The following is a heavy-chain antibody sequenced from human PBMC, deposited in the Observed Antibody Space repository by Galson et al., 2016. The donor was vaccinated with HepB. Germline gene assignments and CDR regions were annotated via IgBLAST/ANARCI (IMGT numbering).Heavy chain of an antibody. Sequence: SLRLSCAASGVTVSNNYMSWVRQAPGRGLEWVSVIYSGGDMYYADSVKGRFTISRDNFENTVYLQMNSLRAEDTAIYYCARDTWTWNGGQGTLVTVSS. CDR3: ARDTWTWN. V-gene: IGHV3-66*01. CDR2: IYSGGDM. J-gene: IGHJ4*02. D-gene: IGHD3/OR15-3a*01. CDR1: GVTVSNNY.